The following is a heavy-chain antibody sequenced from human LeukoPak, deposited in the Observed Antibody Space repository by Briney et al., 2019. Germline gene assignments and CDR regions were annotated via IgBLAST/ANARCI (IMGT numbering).Heavy chain of an antibody. J-gene: IGHJ6*03. CDR1: GFTFSNYD. V-gene: IGHV3-13*01. Sequence: GGSLRLSRVVSGFTFSNYDMHWVRQATGKALEWVSAIGTAGDTYYPGSVKGRFTISRENAKHFLYLQMNSLRAGDTAVYYCARGIVSGDMDVWGKGTTVTISS. D-gene: IGHD3-22*01. CDR2: IGTAGDT. CDR3: ARGIVSGDMDV.